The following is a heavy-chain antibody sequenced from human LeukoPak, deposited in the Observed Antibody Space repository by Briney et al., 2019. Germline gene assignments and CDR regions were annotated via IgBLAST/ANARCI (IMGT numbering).Heavy chain of an antibody. V-gene: IGHV4-39*01. D-gene: IGHD1-26*01. J-gene: IGHJ4*02. CDR1: GGSISSSSYY. Sequence: SETLSLTCTVSGGSISSSSYYWGWIRQPPGKGLEWIGSIYYSGSTYYNPSLKSRVTISVDTSKNQFSLKLSSVTAADTAVYYCARLGATTPSYWGQGTLVTVSS. CDR3: ARLGATTPSY. CDR2: IYYSGST.